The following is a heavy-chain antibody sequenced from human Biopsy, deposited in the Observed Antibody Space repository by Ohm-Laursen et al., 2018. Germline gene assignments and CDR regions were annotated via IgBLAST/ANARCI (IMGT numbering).Heavy chain of an antibody. V-gene: IGHV5-51*01. Sequence: GESLRISCKGSGYSFTNYWIGWVRQMPGKGLEWMGLIYPGDSDTRYSPSFQGQVTISVDKSISTAYVQWNSLKASDTAMYYCAKHGGLGDFWSGYPLAAFDIWGQGTMVTVPS. CDR1: GYSFTNYW. J-gene: IGHJ3*02. D-gene: IGHD3-3*01. CDR2: IYPGDSDT. CDR3: AKHGGLGDFWSGYPLAAFDI.